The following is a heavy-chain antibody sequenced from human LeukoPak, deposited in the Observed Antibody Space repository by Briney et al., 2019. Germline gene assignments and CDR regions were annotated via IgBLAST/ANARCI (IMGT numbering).Heavy chain of an antibody. CDR2: INKNGGST. D-gene: IGHD3-22*01. Sequence: GGFLRLSCAASGFTFSSYAMHWVRQAPGKALEYVSAINKNGGSTYYADSVKGRFTISRDNSNNTLYLQMGFVRAEDMAVYYCVRTDYYDSSGYYDDFDFWGQGTLVTVSS. V-gene: IGHV3-64*02. CDR1: GFTFSSYA. CDR3: VRTDYYDSSGYYDDFDF. J-gene: IGHJ4*02.